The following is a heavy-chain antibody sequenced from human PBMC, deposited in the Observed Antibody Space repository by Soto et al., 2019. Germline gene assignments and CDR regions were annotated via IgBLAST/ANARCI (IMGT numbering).Heavy chain of an antibody. V-gene: IGHV3-33*01. D-gene: IGHD4-17*01. J-gene: IGHJ3*02. Sequence: PGGSLRLSCAASGFTFSSYGMHWVRQAPGEGLEWVAVIWYDGSNKYYADSVKGRFTISRDNSKNTLYLQMNSLRAEDTAVYYCARGGMKGYDYGNPKRAFDIWGQGTMVTVSS. CDR1: GFTFSSYG. CDR3: ARGGMKGYDYGNPKRAFDI. CDR2: IWYDGSNK.